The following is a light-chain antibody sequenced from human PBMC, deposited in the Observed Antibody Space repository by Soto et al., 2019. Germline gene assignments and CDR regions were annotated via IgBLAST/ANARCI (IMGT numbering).Light chain of an antibody. CDR2: GAS. Sequence: EIVMTQSPATLSVSPGERATLSCRASQSVAGNLAWYQQNPGQAPRLLIYGASTRATGIPTRFSGGGSGTEFTLTISSLPSEDFAIYYCQQYNKCPLTFGGGTKVEIK. V-gene: IGKV3-15*01. CDR1: QSVAGN. J-gene: IGKJ4*01. CDR3: QQYNKCPLT.